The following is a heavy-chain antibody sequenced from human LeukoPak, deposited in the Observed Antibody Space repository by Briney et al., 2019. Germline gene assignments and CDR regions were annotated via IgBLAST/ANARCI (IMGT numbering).Heavy chain of an antibody. CDR3: ARGSLGSSWYNWFDP. Sequence: SQTLSLTCAVYGGSFSGYYWSWIRQPPGKGLEWIGEINHSGSTNYNPSLKSRATISVDTSKNQFSLKLSSVTAADTAVYYCARGSLGSSWYNWFDPWGQGTLVTVSS. V-gene: IGHV4-34*01. D-gene: IGHD6-13*01. CDR2: INHSGST. J-gene: IGHJ5*02. CDR1: GGSFSGYY.